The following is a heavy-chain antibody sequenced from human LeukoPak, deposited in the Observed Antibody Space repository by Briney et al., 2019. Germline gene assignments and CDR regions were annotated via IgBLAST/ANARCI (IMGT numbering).Heavy chain of an antibody. D-gene: IGHD3-22*01. Sequence: PSETLSLTCTVSGGSISSYYWSWIRQPPGKGLEWIGYIYYSGSTNYNPSLKSQVTISVDTSKDQFSLKLSSVTAADTAVYYCARVSDYYDSSGYPRYYFDYWGQGTLVTVSS. CDR1: GGSISSYY. CDR3: ARVSDYYDSSGYPRYYFDY. CDR2: IYYSGST. J-gene: IGHJ4*02. V-gene: IGHV4-59*01.